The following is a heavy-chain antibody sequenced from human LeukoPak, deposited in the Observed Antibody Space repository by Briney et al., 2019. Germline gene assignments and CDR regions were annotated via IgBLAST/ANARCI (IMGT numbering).Heavy chain of an antibody. CDR2: TYPGDSDT. CDR3: ARHGVYYDSSGYYSHDAFDI. J-gene: IGHJ3*02. CDR1: GYSFTSYW. V-gene: IGHV5-51*01. Sequence: GESLKISCKGSGYSFTSYWIGWVRQMPGKGLEWMGITYPGDSDTRYSPSFQGQVTISADKSISTAYLQWSSLKASDTAMYYCARHGVYYDSSGYYSHDAFDIWGQGTMVTVSS. D-gene: IGHD3-22*01.